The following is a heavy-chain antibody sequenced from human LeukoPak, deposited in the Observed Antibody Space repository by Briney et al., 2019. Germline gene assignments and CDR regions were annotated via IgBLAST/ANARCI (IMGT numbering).Heavy chain of an antibody. CDR3: ARGYDFWSGYTPLDY. J-gene: IGHJ4*02. CDR1: GGSISSYY. CDR2: TYYSGST. Sequence: PSETLPLTCTVSGGSISSYYWSWIRQPPGKGLEWIGYTYYSGSTNYNPSLKSRVTISVDTSKNQFSLKLSSVTAADTAVYYCARGYDFWSGYTPLDYWGQGTLVTVSS. V-gene: IGHV4-59*01. D-gene: IGHD3-3*01.